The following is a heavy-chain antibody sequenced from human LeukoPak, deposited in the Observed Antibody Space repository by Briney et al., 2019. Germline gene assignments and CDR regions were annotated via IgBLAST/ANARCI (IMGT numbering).Heavy chain of an antibody. J-gene: IGHJ4*02. CDR2: IYYSGST. V-gene: IGHV4-39*01. CDR1: GGSISSSSYY. Sequence: SETESLTCTVSGGSISSSSYYWGWIRQPPGKWLGWIGSIYYSGSTYYNPSLKRRVIISVDTSKNQFSLKLPSVTAADTAVYYCARHGAGVVLTAIIYFDYWGQGTMLT. CDR3: ARHGAGVVLTAIIYFDY. D-gene: IGHD2-21*02.